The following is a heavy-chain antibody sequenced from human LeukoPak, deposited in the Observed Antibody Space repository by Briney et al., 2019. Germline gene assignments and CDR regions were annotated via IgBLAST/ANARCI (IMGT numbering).Heavy chain of an antibody. Sequence: QPGGSLRLSCAASGFTFSSYAMHWVRQAPGKGLEWVAVISYDGSNKYYADSVKGRFTISRDNSKNTLYLQMNSLRAEDTAVYYCARGAAMVRGVINGWFDPWGQGTLVTVSS. CDR1: GFTFSSYA. CDR3: ARGAAMVRGVINGWFDP. J-gene: IGHJ5*02. CDR2: ISYDGSNK. D-gene: IGHD3-10*01. V-gene: IGHV3-30-3*01.